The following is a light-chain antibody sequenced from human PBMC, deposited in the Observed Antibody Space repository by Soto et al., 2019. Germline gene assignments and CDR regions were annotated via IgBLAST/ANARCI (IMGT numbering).Light chain of an antibody. CDR2: AAS. V-gene: IGKV1-39*01. CDR3: QQSYSAPPT. CDR1: RSISNY. J-gene: IGKJ4*01. Sequence: DIQMTQSPSSLSASVGDRVTITCRASRSISNYLNWYQQKPGKAPKVLIYAASSLRSGVPSRFSGSASGTDFTLTISSLQPEDFATYYCQQSYSAPPTFGGGTKVDIK.